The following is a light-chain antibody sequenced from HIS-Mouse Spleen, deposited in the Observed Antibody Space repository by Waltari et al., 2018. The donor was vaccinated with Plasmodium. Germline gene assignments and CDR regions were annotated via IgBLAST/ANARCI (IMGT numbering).Light chain of an antibody. CDR3: SSYAGSNNLV. J-gene: IGLJ2*01. V-gene: IGLV2-8*01. CDR2: EVS. Sequence: QSALTQPPSASGSPGPSVAISCTGTSSDGGGYNYVSWYQQHPGKAPKLMIYEVSNRPSGVPDRFSGSKSGNTASLTVSGLQAEDEADYYCSSYAGSNNLVFGGGTKLTVL. CDR1: SSDGGGYNY.